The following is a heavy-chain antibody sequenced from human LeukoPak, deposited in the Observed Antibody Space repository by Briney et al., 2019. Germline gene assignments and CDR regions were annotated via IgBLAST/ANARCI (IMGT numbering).Heavy chain of an antibody. CDR2: ISAYNGNT. V-gene: IGHV1-18*01. CDR1: GYTFTSYG. D-gene: IGHD6-6*01. CDR3: ARGGNSSSSLFDY. Sequence: ASVKVSCKASGYTFTSYGISWVRQAPGQGLEWMGWISAYNGNTNYAQKFQGRVTITTDESTSTAYMELSSLRSEDTAVYYCARGGNSSSSLFDYWGQGTLVTVSS. J-gene: IGHJ4*02.